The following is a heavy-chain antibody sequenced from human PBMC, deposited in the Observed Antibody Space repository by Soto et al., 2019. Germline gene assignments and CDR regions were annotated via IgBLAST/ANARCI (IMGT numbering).Heavy chain of an antibody. CDR2: ISTSNGNT. J-gene: IGHJ6*04. CDR3: AKVGGRCRTASCHPSV. V-gene: IGHV1-18*01. Sequence: ASVKVSCKTSGYTFTDHGISWVRQAPGQGLEWMGWISTSNGNTNYAQKFQGRVTMTTDTSTSTVYMELRSLRSDDTAVYYCAKVGGRCRTASCHPSVRGKRTTVTVSS. D-gene: IGHD2-8*02. CDR1: GYTFTDHG.